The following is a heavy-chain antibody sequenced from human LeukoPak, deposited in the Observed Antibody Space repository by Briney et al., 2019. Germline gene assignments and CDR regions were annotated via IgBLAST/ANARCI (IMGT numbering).Heavy chain of an antibody. V-gene: IGHV1-69*05. CDR3: ARMYSSSFPPYYYYYMDV. CDR1: GGTFSSYA. CDR2: IIPIFGTA. D-gene: IGHD6-6*01. Sequence: SVKVSCKASGGTFSSYAISWVRQAPGQGLEWMGGIIPIFGTANYAQKFQGRVTITTDESTSTAYMELSSLRSEDTAVYYCARMYSSSFPPYYYYYMDVWGKGTTVTVSS. J-gene: IGHJ6*03.